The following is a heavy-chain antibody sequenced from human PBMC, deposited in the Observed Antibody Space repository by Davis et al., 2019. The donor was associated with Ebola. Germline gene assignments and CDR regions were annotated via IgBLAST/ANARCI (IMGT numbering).Heavy chain of an antibody. D-gene: IGHD5-12*01. V-gene: IGHV4-38-2*02. Sequence: PSETLSLTCTVSGYSISSGYYWGWIRQPPGKGLEWIGSIYHSGSTNYNPSLKSRVTISVDTSKNQFSLKLSSVTAADTAVYYCARVPGYSWFDPWGQGTLVTVSS. CDR3: ARVPGYSWFDP. CDR2: IYHSGST. CDR1: GYSISSGYY. J-gene: IGHJ5*02.